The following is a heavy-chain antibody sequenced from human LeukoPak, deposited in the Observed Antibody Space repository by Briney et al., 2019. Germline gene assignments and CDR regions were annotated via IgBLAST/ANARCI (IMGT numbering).Heavy chain of an antibody. V-gene: IGHV4-39*01. Sequence: PSETLSLICTVSGGSISSDNYYWGWIRQPPGKGLEWIGSIYYSGTTYYNPSLKSRVTISVDTSKNQFSLKLSSVTAADTALYYCAKHYMGSSYNHGLDCWGQGTLVTVSS. D-gene: IGHD3-10*01. CDR3: AKHYMGSSYNHGLDC. CDR1: GGSISSDNYY. J-gene: IGHJ4*02. CDR2: IYYSGTT.